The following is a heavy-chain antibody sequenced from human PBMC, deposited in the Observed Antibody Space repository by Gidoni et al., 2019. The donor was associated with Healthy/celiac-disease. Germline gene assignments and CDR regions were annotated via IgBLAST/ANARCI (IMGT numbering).Heavy chain of an antibody. J-gene: IGHJ3*02. D-gene: IGHD3-22*01. CDR3: AKDKWGDYYDSSGYLSAFDI. Sequence: EVQLVESGGGLVQPGRSLRLSCAASVFPFDESAMHWVRHAPGKGLEWVSGIIWNSGSIGYADSVKGRFTISRDNAKNSLYLQMNSLRAEDTALDYCAKDKWGDYYDSSGYLSAFDIWGQGTMVTVSS. V-gene: IGHV3-9*01. CDR1: VFPFDESA. CDR2: IIWNSGSI.